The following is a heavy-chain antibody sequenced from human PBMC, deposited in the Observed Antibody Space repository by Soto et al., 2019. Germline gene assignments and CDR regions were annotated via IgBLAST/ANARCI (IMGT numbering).Heavy chain of an antibody. CDR1: GVTFSDSA. D-gene: IGHD3-3*01. Sequence: EVHLLESGGGMVQPGGSLRLSCAASGVTFSDSARSWVRQPPGKGLECVSGISASGVSTWYADSVKGRFTIARDNSENTLYLQMNSLRAEDTAVYYCAKDRSGRTRSYIDYWGQGAQVTVSS. V-gene: IGHV3-23*01. CDR3: AKDRSGRTRSYIDY. CDR2: ISASGVST. J-gene: IGHJ4*02.